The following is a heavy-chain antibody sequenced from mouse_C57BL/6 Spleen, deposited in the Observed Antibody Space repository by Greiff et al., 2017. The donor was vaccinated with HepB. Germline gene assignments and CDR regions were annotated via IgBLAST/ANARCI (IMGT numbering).Heavy chain of an antibody. CDR2: IYPRSGNT. CDR1: GYTFTSYG. V-gene: IGHV1-81*01. D-gene: IGHD1-1*01. Sequence: QVQLQQSGAELARPGASVKLSCKASGYTFTSYGISWVKQRTGQGLEWIGEIYPRSGNTYYNEKLKGKATLTADKSYSPAYIELRSLTSVDSAVYFCARLLQGAMDYWGQGTSVTVSS. J-gene: IGHJ4*01. CDR3: ARLLQGAMDY.